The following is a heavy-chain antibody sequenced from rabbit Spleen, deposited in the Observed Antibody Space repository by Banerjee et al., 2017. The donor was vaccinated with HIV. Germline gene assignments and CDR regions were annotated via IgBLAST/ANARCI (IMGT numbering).Heavy chain of an antibody. J-gene: IGHJ4*01. V-gene: IGHV1S40*01. CDR1: GIDFSSYYY. CDR2: INIVTGKS. CDR3: ARAPYVGYDL. D-gene: IGHD6-1*01. Sequence: QSLEESGGDLVKPGGTLTLTCKVSGIDFSSYYYMCWVRQAPGKGLEWIACINIVTGKSVYASWAKGRFLMSRTSSTTVTLQMTSLTAADTATYVCARAPYVGYDLWGPGTLVTVS.